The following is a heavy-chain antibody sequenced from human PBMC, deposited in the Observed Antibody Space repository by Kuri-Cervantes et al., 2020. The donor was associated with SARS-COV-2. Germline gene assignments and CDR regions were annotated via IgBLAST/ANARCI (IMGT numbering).Heavy chain of an antibody. J-gene: IGHJ6*02. CDR1: GFTFSSYS. CDR2: ISSSSSTI. V-gene: IGHV3-48*01. Sequence: ETLSLTCAASGFTFSSYSMNWVRQAPGKGLEWVSYISSSSSTIYYADSVKGRFTISRDNAKNSLYLQMNSLRAEDTAVYYSARGFPTVTTWLGYYYYGMDVWGQGTTVTVSS. CDR3: ARGFPTVTTWLGYYYYGMDV. D-gene: IGHD4-17*01.